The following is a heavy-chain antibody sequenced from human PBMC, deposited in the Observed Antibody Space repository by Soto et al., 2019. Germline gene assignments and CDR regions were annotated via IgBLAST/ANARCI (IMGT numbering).Heavy chain of an antibody. D-gene: IGHD2-8*01. CDR1: GFTFSTYA. J-gene: IGHJ6*03. Sequence: EVQLLESGGGLVQPGGSLRLSCAASGFTFSTYAMSWFRQAPGKWLEWVSTITTSGGNTYYADSVQGRFTISRDNSKNTLYLQMKSLRAEDTAVYYCAGRYCTNGVCYTNYYYYIDVWGKGTTVTVSS. CDR2: ITTSGGNT. CDR3: AGRYCTNGVCYTNYYYYIDV. V-gene: IGHV3-23*01.